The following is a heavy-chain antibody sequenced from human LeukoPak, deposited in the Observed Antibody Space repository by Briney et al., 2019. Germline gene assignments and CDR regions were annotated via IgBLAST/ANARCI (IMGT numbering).Heavy chain of an antibody. CDR2: IKSKTDGGTT. D-gene: IGHD3-22*01. J-gene: IGHJ4*02. V-gene: IGHV3-15*01. Sequence: PGGSLRLSCITSGFTFGDYGLSWVRQAPGKGLEWVGRIKSKTDGGTTDYAAPVKGRFTISRDDSKYTLYLQMNSLKTEDTAVYYCTTMIVVVSREAYWGQGTLVTVSS. CDR1: GFTFGDYG. CDR3: TTMIVVVSREAY.